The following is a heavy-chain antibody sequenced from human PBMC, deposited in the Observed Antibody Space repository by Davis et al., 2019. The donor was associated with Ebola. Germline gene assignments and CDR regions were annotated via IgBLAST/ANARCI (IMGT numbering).Heavy chain of an antibody. V-gene: IGHV3-64*01. CDR2: ISSNGGST. D-gene: IGHD2-8*01. CDR1: GFTFSSYA. Sequence: PGGSLRLSCAASGFTFSSYAMHWVRQAPGKGLEYVSAISSNGGSTYYANSVKGRFTISRDNSKNTLYLQMGSLRAEDMAVYYCARGMAPSNYYYYGMDVWGQGTTVTVSS. CDR3: ARGMAPSNYYYYGMDV. J-gene: IGHJ6*02.